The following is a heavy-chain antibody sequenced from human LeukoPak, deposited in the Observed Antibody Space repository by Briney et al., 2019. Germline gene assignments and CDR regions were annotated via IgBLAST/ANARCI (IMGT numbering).Heavy chain of an antibody. J-gene: IGHJ3*02. CDR1: GGSISSYY. Sequence: SETLSLTCTVSGGSISSYYWSWIRQLPGKGLEWIGYIYYSGSTNYNPSLKSRVTISVDTSKNQFSLKLSSVTAADTAVYYCARDSAMILDAFDIWGQGTMVTVSS. V-gene: IGHV4-59*01. CDR3: ARDSAMILDAFDI. D-gene: IGHD3-22*01. CDR2: IYYSGST.